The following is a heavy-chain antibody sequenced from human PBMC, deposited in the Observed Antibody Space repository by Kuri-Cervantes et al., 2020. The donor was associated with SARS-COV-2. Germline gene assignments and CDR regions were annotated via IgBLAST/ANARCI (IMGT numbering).Heavy chain of an antibody. J-gene: IGHJ4*02. V-gene: IGHV4-59*01. CDR1: GGSISSYY. Sequence: GSLRLSCTVSGGSISSYYWSWIRQPPGKGLEWIGYIYYSGSTNYNPSLKSRVTISVDTSKNQFSPKLSSVTAADTAVYYCARVGGNWELPFDYWGQGTLVTVSS. D-gene: IGHD3-10*01. CDR3: ARVGGNWELPFDY. CDR2: IYYSGST.